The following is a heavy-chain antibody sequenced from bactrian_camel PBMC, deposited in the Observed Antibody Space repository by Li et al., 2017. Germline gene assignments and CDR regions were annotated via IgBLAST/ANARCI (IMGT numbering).Heavy chain of an antibody. Sequence: VQLVESGGGLVQPGGSLRLSCVASGYTYNGYCKGWFRQVRGKGREAIAQLDVDGSTYYAESVKGRFTISRDNAKNTLYLQLSSLKTEDTAMYYCAAKNSVGVVTATWVFDYWGQGTQVTVS. CDR3: AAKNSVGVVTATWVFDY. V-gene: IGHV3S9*01. J-gene: IGHJ4*01. CDR1: GYTYNGYC. D-gene: IGHD2*01. CDR2: LDVDGST.